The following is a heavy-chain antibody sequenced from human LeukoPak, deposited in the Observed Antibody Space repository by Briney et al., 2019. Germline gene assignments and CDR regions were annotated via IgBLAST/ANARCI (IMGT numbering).Heavy chain of an antibody. Sequence: PGGSLRLSCAASGFTFSSYAMHWVRQAPGKGLEWVAVISYDGSNKYYADSVKGRFTISRDNSKNTLYLQMNSLRAEDTAVYYCARDMRLSSCYYDILTGYYRSNYGMDVWGKGTTVTVSS. CDR3: ARDMRLSSCYYDILTGYYRSNYGMDV. J-gene: IGHJ6*04. CDR1: GFTFSSYA. CDR2: ISYDGSNK. V-gene: IGHV3-30*04. D-gene: IGHD3-9*01.